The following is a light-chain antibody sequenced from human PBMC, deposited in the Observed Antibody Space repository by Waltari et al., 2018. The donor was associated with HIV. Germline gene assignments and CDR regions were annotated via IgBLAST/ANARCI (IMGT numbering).Light chain of an antibody. CDR1: HRISIY. V-gene: IGKV1-39*01. Sequence: IQITQSRSSLSASVGDILSITVQPGHRISIYLNWYQQKPGKAPSLLIYAASTSHGGVPSNFSGSGSATDFTLSISNLQPEDFATYYCQPTYGAPYTFGQGTKLDIK. CDR3: QPTYGAPYT. J-gene: IGKJ2*01. CDR2: AAS.